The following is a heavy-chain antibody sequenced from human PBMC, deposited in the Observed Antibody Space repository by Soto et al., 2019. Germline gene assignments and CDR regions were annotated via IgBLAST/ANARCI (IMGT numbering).Heavy chain of an antibody. J-gene: IGHJ4*02. Sequence: SETLSLTCTVSGGSISSYYWSWIRQPPGKGLEWIGYIYYSGSTNYNPSLKSRVTISVDTSKNQFSLKLSSVTAADTAVYYCARDKITGLFDYWGQGTQVTVSS. D-gene: IGHD2-8*02. CDR2: IYYSGST. CDR3: ARDKITGLFDY. V-gene: IGHV4-59*01. CDR1: GGSISSYY.